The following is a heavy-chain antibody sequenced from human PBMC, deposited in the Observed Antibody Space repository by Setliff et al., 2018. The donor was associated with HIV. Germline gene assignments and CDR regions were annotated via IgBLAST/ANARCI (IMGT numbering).Heavy chain of an antibody. V-gene: IGHV3-30*03. Sequence: GGSLRLSCAAAGFIFSDYGIHWVRQAPGKGLEWVAVIYNDGVNRYFGDLVEGRFTLSRDNFRNTLYLQMNSLRPEDTAVYYCARVQQQLLQEDDYFDYWGQGTLVTVSS. CDR3: ARVQQQLLQEDDYFDY. CDR2: IYNDGVNR. CDR1: GFIFSDYG. J-gene: IGHJ4*02. D-gene: IGHD6-13*01.